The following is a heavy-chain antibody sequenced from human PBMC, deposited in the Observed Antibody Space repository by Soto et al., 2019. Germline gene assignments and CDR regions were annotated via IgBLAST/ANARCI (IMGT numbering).Heavy chain of an antibody. Sequence: SETLSLTCTVSGGSISSGGYYWSWIRQPPGKGLEWIGYIYHSGSTYYNPSLKSRVTISVDRSKNQFSLKLSSVTAADTAVYYCAREGAAAGFDYWGQGTLVTVSS. D-gene: IGHD6-13*01. CDR2: IYHSGST. J-gene: IGHJ4*02. CDR1: GGSISSGGYY. CDR3: AREGAAAGFDY. V-gene: IGHV4-30-2*01.